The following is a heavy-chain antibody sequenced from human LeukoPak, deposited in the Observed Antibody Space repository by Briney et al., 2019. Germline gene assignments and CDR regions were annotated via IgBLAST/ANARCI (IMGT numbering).Heavy chain of an antibody. J-gene: IGHJ4*02. V-gene: IGHV3-23*01. CDR3: AKSAGVATIYFDS. D-gene: IGHD5-12*01. CDR1: GFGFRSYA. Sequence: PGGSLRLSCTASGFGFRSYAMAWVRQAPGKGLEGVAAIGSDGDRVHEDSVKGRFTISRDNSKSTLYLQMDNLRAEDTAVYFCAKSAGVATIYFDSWGQGALVTVSS. CDR2: IGSDGDR.